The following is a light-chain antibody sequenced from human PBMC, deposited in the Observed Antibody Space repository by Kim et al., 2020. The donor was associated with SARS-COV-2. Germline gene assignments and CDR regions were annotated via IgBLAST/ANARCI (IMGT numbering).Light chain of an antibody. V-gene: IGLV2-14*03. J-gene: IGLJ1*01. CDR3: SSYTRSTTSYV. CDR2: DVN. CDR1: SSDVGAYKY. Sequence: QSITNSCAGPSSDVGAYKYVSWYQQHPGTAPKLIIYDVNNPPSGVSNRFSGSKSGNTASLTISGLQAEDEADYYCSSYTRSTTSYVFGTGTKVTVL.